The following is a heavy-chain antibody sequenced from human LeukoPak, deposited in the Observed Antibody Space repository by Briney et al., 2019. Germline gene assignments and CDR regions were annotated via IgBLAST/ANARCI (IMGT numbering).Heavy chain of an antibody. CDR2: IYHSGST. V-gene: IGHV4-4*02. D-gene: IGHD3-22*01. Sequence: SETLSLTCAVSGGSISSSNWWSWVRQPPGKGLEWIGEIYHSGSTYYNPSLKSRVTISVDKSKNQFSLKLSSVTAADTAVYYCARDLHYYDSSGYYGFFDYWGQGTLVTVSS. CDR3: ARDLHYYDSSGYYGFFDY. CDR1: GGSISSSNW. J-gene: IGHJ4*02.